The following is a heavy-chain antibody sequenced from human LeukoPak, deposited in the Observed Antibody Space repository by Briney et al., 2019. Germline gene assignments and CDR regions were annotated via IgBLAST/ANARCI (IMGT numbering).Heavy chain of an antibody. CDR1: GFTFSSYE. CDR3: ARDFQRGSYAY. Sequence: GGSLRLSCAASGFTFSSYEMNWVRQAPGKGLEWVSYISSSSSTIYYADSVKGRFTISRDNAKNSLYLQMNSLRAEDTAVYYRARDFQRGSYAYWGQGTLVTVSS. CDR2: ISSSSSTI. J-gene: IGHJ4*02. D-gene: IGHD1-26*01. V-gene: IGHV3-48*01.